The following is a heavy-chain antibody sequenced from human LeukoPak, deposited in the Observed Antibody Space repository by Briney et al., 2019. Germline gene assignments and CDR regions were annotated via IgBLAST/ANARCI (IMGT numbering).Heavy chain of an antibody. CDR3: ARVRGSYASDY. V-gene: IGHV3-48*01. D-gene: IGHD3-16*01. CDR1: GFTFSGYS. CDR2: ISSSSSTI. J-gene: IGHJ4*02. Sequence: GGSLRLSCAASGFTFSGYSMNWVRQAPGKGLEWLSYISSSSSTIYYADSVKGRITISRDSAKNSLYLQMNSLRAGDTALYYCARVRGSYASDYWGQGTLVTVSS.